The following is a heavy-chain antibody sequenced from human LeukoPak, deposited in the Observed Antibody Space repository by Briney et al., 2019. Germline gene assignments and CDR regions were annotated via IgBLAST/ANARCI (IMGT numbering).Heavy chain of an antibody. D-gene: IGHD3-10*01. CDR1: GFTFSSSA. CDR3: AKGSASGSHTFDY. V-gene: IGHV3-23*01. J-gene: IGHJ4*02. Sequence: GGSLRLSCAASGFTFSSSAMTWVRQASGKGLERVSLISSGGLNTYYADSVKGRFTISRDNSKNTVYLQMNSLRVEDTAIYYCAKGSASGSHTFDYWGQGTLVTVSS. CDR2: ISSGGLNT.